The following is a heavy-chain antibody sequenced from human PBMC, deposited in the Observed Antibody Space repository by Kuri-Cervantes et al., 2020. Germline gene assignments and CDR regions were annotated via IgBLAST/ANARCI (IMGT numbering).Heavy chain of an antibody. CDR2: ISSSSSYI. Sequence: GGSLRLSCAASGFTFSSYSMNWVRQAPGKGLEWVPSISSSSSYIYYADSVKGRFTISRDNAKNSLYLQMNSLRDEDTAIYYCARDFGFSYYFLDYWGPGTLVTVSS. J-gene: IGHJ4*02. D-gene: IGHD3-10*01. V-gene: IGHV3-21*06. CDR1: GFTFSSYS. CDR3: ARDFGFSYYFLDY.